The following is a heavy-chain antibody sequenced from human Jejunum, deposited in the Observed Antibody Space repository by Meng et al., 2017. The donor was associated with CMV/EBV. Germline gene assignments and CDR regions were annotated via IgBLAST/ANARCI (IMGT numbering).Heavy chain of an antibody. V-gene: IGHV3-7*01. J-gene: IGHJ4*02. D-gene: IGHD1-26*01. CDR1: GFTFGDYW. CDR2: IKQDGSTK. CDR3: ASLWEGGY. Sequence: CGAATGFTFGDYWMSWVRQAPGKGLEWVADIKQDGSTKYYVASVKGRFTISRDNAKRSLFLQMNSLRVEDTSVYYCASLWEGGYWGQGTLVTVSS.